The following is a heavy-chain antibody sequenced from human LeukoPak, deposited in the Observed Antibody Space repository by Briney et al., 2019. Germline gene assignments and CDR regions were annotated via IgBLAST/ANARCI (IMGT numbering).Heavy chain of an antibody. CDR3: ARWGVWGSTGGFDY. CDR1: GGSISSGDYY. D-gene: IGHD3-16*01. CDR2: IYYSGST. J-gene: IGHJ4*02. V-gene: IGHV4-30-4*08. Sequence: SQTLSLTCTVSGGSISSGDYYWSWVRQPPGKGLEWIGYIYYSGSTYYNPSLKSRIAISVDTSRTHFSLKLSSVTAADTAVYYCARWGVWGSTGGFDYWGQGTLVTVSS.